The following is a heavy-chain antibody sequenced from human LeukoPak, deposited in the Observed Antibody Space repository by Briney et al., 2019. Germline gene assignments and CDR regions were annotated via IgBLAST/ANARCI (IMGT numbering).Heavy chain of an antibody. CDR3: ARGRGYDPVVFYFDY. CDR2: INHSGST. CDR1: GGSFSGYY. J-gene: IGHJ4*02. Sequence: SETLSLTCAVYGGSFSGYYWSWIRQPPGKGLEWIGEINHSGSTNYNPSLKSRVTMSIDTSKNQFSLKLSSVTAADTAVYYCARGRGYDPVVFYFDYWGQGTLVTVSS. V-gene: IGHV4-34*01. D-gene: IGHD5-12*01.